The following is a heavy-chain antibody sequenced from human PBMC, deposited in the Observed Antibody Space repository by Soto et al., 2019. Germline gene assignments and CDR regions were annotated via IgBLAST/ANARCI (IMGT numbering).Heavy chain of an antibody. J-gene: IGHJ4*02. Sequence: QVQLQESGPGLVKPSQTLSLTCTVSGGSLSSGDYYWNWVRQRPGKGLEWIGNIFYSGSTYYNPSLMSRLTIPVDTSKHQFSLSLISGTDADTAVYFCARDRYTSDRYRYYYVFDFCVQGALVTVSS. V-gene: IGHV4-31*02. D-gene: IGHD3-22*01. CDR2: IFYSGST. CDR3: ARDRYTSDRYRYYYVFDF. CDR1: GGSLSSGDYY.